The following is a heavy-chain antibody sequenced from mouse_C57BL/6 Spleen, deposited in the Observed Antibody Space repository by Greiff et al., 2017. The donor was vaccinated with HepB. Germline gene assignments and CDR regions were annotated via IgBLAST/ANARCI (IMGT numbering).Heavy chain of an antibody. J-gene: IGHJ2*01. V-gene: IGHV1-7*01. Sequence: VQRVESGAELAKPGASVKLSCKASGYTFTSYWMHRVKQRPGQGLEWIGYINPSSGYTKYNQKFKDKATLTADKSSSTAYMQLSSLTYEDSAVYYCARSTAQAFDYWGQGTTLTVSS. CDR3: ARSTAQAFDY. CDR1: GYTFTSYW. CDR2: INPSSGYT. D-gene: IGHD3-2*02.